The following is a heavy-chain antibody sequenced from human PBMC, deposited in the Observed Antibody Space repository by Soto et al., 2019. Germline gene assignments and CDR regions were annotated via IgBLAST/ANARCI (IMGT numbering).Heavy chain of an antibody. D-gene: IGHD2-15*01. J-gene: IGHJ4*02. Sequence: QVQLVQSGAEVKKPGASVKVSCKASGYTFTSYGISWVRQAPGQGLEWRGWISAYNGNTNYAQKLQGRGPMPTDTSTRTAYMELRSLRSDATAVYSCARVDAPSLNWGQGTRVTVSS. CDR1: GYTFTSYG. CDR2: ISAYNGNT. CDR3: ARVDAPSLN. V-gene: IGHV1-18*01.